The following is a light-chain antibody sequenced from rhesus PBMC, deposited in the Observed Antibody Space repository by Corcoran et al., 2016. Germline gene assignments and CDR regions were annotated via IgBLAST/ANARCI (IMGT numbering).Light chain of an antibody. CDR3: QHGYGTPLT. CDR1: ENVNNY. CDR2: KAS. V-gene: IGKV1-74*01. Sequence: DIQMTQSPSSLSASVGDRVTITCRASENVNNYLNWYQQKPGKAPKLLIDKASTLQSGVPSRFSGSGSGTDDTFTISSLQPEDVATYYGQHGYGTPLTVGGGTKVEIK. J-gene: IGKJ4*01.